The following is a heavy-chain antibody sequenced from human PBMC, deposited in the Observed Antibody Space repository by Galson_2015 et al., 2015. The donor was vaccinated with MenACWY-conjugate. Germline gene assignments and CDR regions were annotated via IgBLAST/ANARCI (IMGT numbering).Heavy chain of an antibody. CDR2: ISPGDSNT. V-gene: IGHV5-51*01. Sequence: QSGVEVTQPGESLKISCKGSGYYFPSYWIAWVRQIPGKGLEWMGLISPGDSNTRYSPSFQGQVTISADKSISTAYLQWSSLKASDTAMYYCARHPPGGRGMDVWGQGTTVTVSS. D-gene: IGHD1-26*01. CDR3: ARHPPGGRGMDV. CDR1: GYYFPSYW. J-gene: IGHJ6*02.